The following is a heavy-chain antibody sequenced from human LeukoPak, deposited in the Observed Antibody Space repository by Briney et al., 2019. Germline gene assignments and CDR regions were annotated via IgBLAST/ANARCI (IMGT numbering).Heavy chain of an antibody. CDR3: AKALNYCSGGSCYSGAPDY. CDR1: GFTFSSYA. Sequence: GGSLRLSCAAPGFTFSSYAMHWVRQAPGKGLEWVAVISYDGSNKYYADSVKGRFTISRDNSKNTLYLQMNSLRAEDTAVYYCAKALNYCSGGSCYSGAPDYWGQGTLVTVSS. V-gene: IGHV3-30*04. J-gene: IGHJ4*02. D-gene: IGHD2-15*01. CDR2: ISYDGSNK.